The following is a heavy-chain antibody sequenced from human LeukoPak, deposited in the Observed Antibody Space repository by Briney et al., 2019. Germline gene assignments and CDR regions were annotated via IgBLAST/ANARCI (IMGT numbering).Heavy chain of an antibody. V-gene: IGHV4-34*01. CDR3: ARALYSSGWYGWFDP. CDR1: GGSFSGYY. CDR2: IYHSGST. D-gene: IGHD6-19*01. J-gene: IGHJ5*02. Sequence: SETLSLTCAVYGGSFSGYYWSWIRQPPGKGLEWIGSIYHSGSTYYNPSLKSRVTISVDTSKNQFSLKLSSVTAADTAVYYCARALYSSGWYGWFDPWGQGTLVTVSS.